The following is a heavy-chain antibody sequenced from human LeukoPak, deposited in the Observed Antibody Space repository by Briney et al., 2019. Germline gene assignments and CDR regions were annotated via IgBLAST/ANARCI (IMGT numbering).Heavy chain of an antibody. Sequence: GGSLRLSCAASGFTFSSYSMNWVRQAPGKGLEWVSYISSSSSTIYYADSVKGRFTISRDNAKNSLYLQMNSLRAEDTAVYYCATYCSGGSCYSGFVPIYDMDVWGQGTTVTVSS. CDR1: GFTFSSYS. V-gene: IGHV3-48*01. J-gene: IGHJ6*02. D-gene: IGHD2-15*01. CDR3: ATYCSGGSCYSGFVPIYDMDV. CDR2: ISSSSSTI.